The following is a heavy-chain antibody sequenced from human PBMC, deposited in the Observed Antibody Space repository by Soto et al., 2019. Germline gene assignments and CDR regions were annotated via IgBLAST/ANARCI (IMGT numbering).Heavy chain of an antibody. V-gene: IGHV3-9*01. J-gene: IGHJ4*02. CDR3: ARVLVPQDIVVVPAADHLYYFDY. CDR1: GFTFDDYA. D-gene: IGHD2-2*01. CDR2: ISWNSDGSST. Sequence: GGSLRLSCAASGFTFDDYAMHWVRQAPGKGLEWVSGISWNSDGSSTSYADSVKGRFTISRDNAKNTLYLQMNSLRAEDTAVYYCARVLVPQDIVVVPAADHLYYFDYWGQGTLVTVSS.